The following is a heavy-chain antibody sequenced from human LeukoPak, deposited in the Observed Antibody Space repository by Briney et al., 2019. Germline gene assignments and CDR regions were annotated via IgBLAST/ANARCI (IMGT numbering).Heavy chain of an antibody. V-gene: IGHV3-30-3*01. CDR3: ARDSYSSSWYSDY. CDR1: GFTFSSYA. D-gene: IGHD6-13*01. Sequence: GGSLRLSCAACGFTFSSYAMSWVRQAPGKGLEWMAVISYDGSNKYYADSVKGRFTISRDNSKNTLYLQMNSLRAEDTAVYYCARDSYSSSWYSDYWGQGTLVTVSS. CDR2: ISYDGSNK. J-gene: IGHJ4*02.